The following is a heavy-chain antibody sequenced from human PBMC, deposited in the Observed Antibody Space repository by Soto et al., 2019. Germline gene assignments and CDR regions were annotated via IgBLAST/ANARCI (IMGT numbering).Heavy chain of an antibody. CDR2: INGGNGNT. CDR1: GYTLTTYA. J-gene: IGHJ6*02. Sequence: QVQLVQSGAELKTPGASVKVSCKASGYTLTTYAMHWVRQAPGQRLEWMGWINGGNGNTKYSQRFQGRVTSTRDTAASTEYMELSSLTSEDTAVYYCARADCSSSTCYFYYGMDVWGQGTTVTVSS. CDR3: ARADCSSSTCYFYYGMDV. V-gene: IGHV1-3*01. D-gene: IGHD2-2*01.